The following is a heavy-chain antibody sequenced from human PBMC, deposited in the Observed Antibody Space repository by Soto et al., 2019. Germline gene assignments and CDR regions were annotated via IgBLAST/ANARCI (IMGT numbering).Heavy chain of an antibody. CDR2: ISGSGGST. CDR1: GFTFSSYA. Sequence: EVQLLESGGGLVQPGGSLRLSCAASGFTFSSYAMSWLRQAPGKGLEWVSAISGSGGSTYYADSVKGRFTISRDNSNNTLYLQMNSLRAEDTAVYYCAKISLAGFFVYWGQGPLVTVSS. J-gene: IGHJ4*02. CDR3: AKISLAGFFVY. D-gene: IGHD6-19*01. V-gene: IGHV3-23*01.